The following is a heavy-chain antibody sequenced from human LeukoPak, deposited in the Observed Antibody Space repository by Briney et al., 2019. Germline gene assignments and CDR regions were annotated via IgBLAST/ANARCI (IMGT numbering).Heavy chain of an antibody. CDR3: ARDRSCRSTRCYDFDY. J-gene: IGHJ4*02. CDR1: GFTFSSYG. D-gene: IGHD2-2*01. CDR2: ISYDGSNK. Sequence: QPGGSLRLSCAASGFTFSSYGMHWVRQAPGKGLEWVAVISYDGSNKYYADSVKGRFTISRDNSKNTLFLQMNSLRAEDTAVFYCARDRSCRSTRCYDFDYWGQGTQVTVSS. V-gene: IGHV3-30*03.